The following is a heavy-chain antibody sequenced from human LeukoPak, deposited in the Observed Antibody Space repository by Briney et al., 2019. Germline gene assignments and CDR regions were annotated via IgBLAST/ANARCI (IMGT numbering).Heavy chain of an antibody. CDR2: INPNSGGT. V-gene: IGHV1-2*02. CDR1: GYTFTGYY. CDR3: ARGFRRLRLGELSLYGG. D-gene: IGHD3-16*02. J-gene: IGHJ4*02. Sequence: ASVKVSCKASGYTFTGYYMHWVRQAPGQGLEWMGWINPNSGGTNYAQKFQGRVTMTRDTSISTAYMELSRLRSDDTAVHYCARGFRRLRLGELSLYGGWGQGTLVTVSS.